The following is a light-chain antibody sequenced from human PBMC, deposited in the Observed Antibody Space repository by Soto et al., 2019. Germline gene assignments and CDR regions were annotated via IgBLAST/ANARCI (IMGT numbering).Light chain of an antibody. J-gene: IGLJ3*02. CDR1: TGAVTSGHS. Sequence: QAVVTQEPSLTVSPGGTVTLTCGSSTGAVTSGHSPFWFQQKPGQAPRTLIYDTNNKHSWTPARFSGSLLGGKAALTLSGAQPEDEAEYYCLLSYSGARVFGKGTQLTVL. CDR2: DTN. V-gene: IGLV7-46*01. CDR3: LLSYSGARV.